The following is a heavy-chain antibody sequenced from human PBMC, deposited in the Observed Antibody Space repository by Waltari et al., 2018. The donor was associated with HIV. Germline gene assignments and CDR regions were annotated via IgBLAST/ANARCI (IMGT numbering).Heavy chain of an antibody. CDR3: TTAPDY. CDR1: GFTFSNAG. CDR2: IKSRADGGTT. J-gene: IGHJ4*02. V-gene: IGHV3-15*01. Sequence: EVQLVESGGGLVKPGGSLRLSCEACGFTFSNAGMTWVRQAPGKGLEWVGRIKSRADGGTTDHAAPVKDRFTISRDDSKSTLFLQMNSLKTEDTAVYYCTTAPDYWGQGTLVTVSS.